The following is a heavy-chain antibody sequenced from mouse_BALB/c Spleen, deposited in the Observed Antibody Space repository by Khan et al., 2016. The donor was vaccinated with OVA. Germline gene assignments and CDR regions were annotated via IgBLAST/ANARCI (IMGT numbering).Heavy chain of an antibody. V-gene: IGHV1-77*01. J-gene: IGHJ3*01. Sequence: QVQLQQSGPELVKPGASVKMSCKASGYTFTDYVMNWVKQRNGQGLEWIGQIYPGSDSTYYNEKFKGKATLTEDRSSSTAYMQLSNLTSEDSAVYFCARAGWDVFAYWGQGTLVTVSA. CDR3: ARAGWDVFAY. D-gene: IGHD4-1*01. CDR2: IYPGSDST. CDR1: GYTFTDYV.